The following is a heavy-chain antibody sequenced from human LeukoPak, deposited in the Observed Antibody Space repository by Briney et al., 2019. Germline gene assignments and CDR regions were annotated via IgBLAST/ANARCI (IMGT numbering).Heavy chain of an antibody. Sequence: ASVKVSSKASGYTFTSYYMHWVRQAPGQGLEWMGIVNPSGGSTSYAQKFQGRVTMTRDTSTSTVYMELSSLRSEDTAVYYCASTRGMVDAFDIWGQGTMVTVSS. D-gene: IGHD2-8*01. CDR2: VNPSGGST. CDR3: ASTRGMVDAFDI. CDR1: GYTFTSYY. J-gene: IGHJ3*02. V-gene: IGHV1-46*01.